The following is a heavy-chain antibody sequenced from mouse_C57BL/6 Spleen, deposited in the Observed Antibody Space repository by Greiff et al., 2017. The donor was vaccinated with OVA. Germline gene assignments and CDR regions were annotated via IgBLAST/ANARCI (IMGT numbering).Heavy chain of an antibody. CDR3: ARAGYYGNYSDY. D-gene: IGHD2-1*01. CDR2: IDPSDSYT. V-gene: IGHV1-69*01. Sequence: QVQLQQPGAELVMPGASVKLSCKASGYTFTSYWMHWVKQRPGQGLEWIGEIDPSDSYTNYNQKFKGKSTLTVDKSSSTAYMQLSSLTSEDSAVYYCARAGYYGNYSDYWGQGTTLTVSS. CDR1: GYTFTSYW. J-gene: IGHJ2*01.